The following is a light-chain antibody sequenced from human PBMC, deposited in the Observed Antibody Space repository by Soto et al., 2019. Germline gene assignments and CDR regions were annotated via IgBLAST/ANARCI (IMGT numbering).Light chain of an antibody. CDR1: QSLLHIPGEPF. J-gene: IGKJ5*01. Sequence: DVVMTQTPLSLSVAPGQPASISCKSSQSLLHIPGEPFLFWYLHKPGQPPQLLIYKVSTRVSGVPDRFRGSGSGTDFTLEISRVETDDVGIYYCMQSTQLPPTFGQGTRLEIK. CDR3: MQSTQLPPT. CDR2: KVS. V-gene: IGKV2D-29*01.